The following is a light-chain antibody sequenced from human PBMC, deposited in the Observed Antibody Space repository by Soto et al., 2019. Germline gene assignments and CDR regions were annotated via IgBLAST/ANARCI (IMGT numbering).Light chain of an antibody. Sequence: DIQMNQSPSTLSASVGDRVTITCRASQSISIWLAWYQQKPGKAPKILIYKASSLESGVPSRFSGSGSGTEFTLTISSLQPEDFATYYCQQLNSYLWTFGQGTKVDIK. J-gene: IGKJ1*01. V-gene: IGKV1-5*03. CDR3: QQLNSYLWT. CDR2: KAS. CDR1: QSISIW.